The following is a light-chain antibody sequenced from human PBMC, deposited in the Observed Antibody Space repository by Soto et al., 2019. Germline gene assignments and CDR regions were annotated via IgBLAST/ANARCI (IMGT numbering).Light chain of an antibody. CDR2: GAS. Sequence: EIVVTQFPGTLSFSPGEGAPPSCRAIQGVTGSYLAWYQQKPGRSPRLLIYGASTRATGIPDRFSGSGSGTDFPLTISRLEPEEFAVYSCQQYGSSPPTFGQGTKV. J-gene: IGKJ1*01. CDR3: QQYGSSPPT. V-gene: IGKV3-20*01. CDR1: QGVTGSY.